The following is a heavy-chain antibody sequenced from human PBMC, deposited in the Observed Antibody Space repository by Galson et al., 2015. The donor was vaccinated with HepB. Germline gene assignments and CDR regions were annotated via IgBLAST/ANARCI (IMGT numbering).Heavy chain of an antibody. CDR1: GFTFSSYA. J-gene: IGHJ4*02. CDR2: ISYDGSNK. Sequence: SLRLSCAASGFTFSSYAMHWVRRAPGKGLEWVAVISYDGSNKYYADSVKGRFTISRDNSKNTLYLQMNGLRAEDTAVYYCARDAGRGGSYLHFDYWGQGTLVTVSS. D-gene: IGHD1-26*01. V-gene: IGHV3-30-3*01. CDR3: ARDAGRGGSYLHFDY.